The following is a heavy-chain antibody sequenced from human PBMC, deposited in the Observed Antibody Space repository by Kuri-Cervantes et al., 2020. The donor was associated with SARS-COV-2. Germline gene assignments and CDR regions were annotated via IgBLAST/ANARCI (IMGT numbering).Heavy chain of an antibody. V-gene: IGHV3-23*01. CDR1: GFTFSSYA. D-gene: IGHD2-21*01. J-gene: IGHJ4*02. CDR2: ISGSGGST. CDR3: ATSGIGGLDH. Sequence: GESLKISCAASGFTFSSYAMSWVRQAPGKGLEWVSAISGSGGSTYYADSVKGRFTISRDNSKNTLYLQMNSLRAEDTAVYYCATSGIGGLDHWGQGTLVTVSS.